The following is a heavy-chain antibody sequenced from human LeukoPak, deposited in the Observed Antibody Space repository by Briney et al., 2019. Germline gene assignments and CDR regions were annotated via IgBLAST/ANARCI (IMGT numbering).Heavy chain of an antibody. V-gene: IGHV3-21*05. Sequence: GGSLRLSCAASGFTFSSYSMNWVRQAPGKGLEWASYISSSSSYIYYADSVKGRFTISRDNAKNSLYLQMNSLRAEDTAVYYCARSTTDFWSGDFDPWGQGTLVTVSS. CDR3: ARSTTDFWSGDFDP. D-gene: IGHD3-3*01. CDR2: ISSSSSYI. J-gene: IGHJ5*02. CDR1: GFTFSSYS.